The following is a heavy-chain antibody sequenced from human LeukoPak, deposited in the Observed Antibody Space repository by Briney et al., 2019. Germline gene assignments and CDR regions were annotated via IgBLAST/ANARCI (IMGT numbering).Heavy chain of an antibody. Sequence: ASVKVSCKASGYTFTTYGSNWGRQAPGQGLQWMGWISSYSGHTNYVENLRGRVTIPPDSHPRTVYMELRSLKSDDAAVYYCARDYDDTSRCFGYWGQGTLVTVSS. CDR3: ARDYDDTSRCFGY. V-gene: IGHV1-18*01. J-gene: IGHJ4*02. CDR1: GYTFTTYG. CDR2: ISSYSGHT. D-gene: IGHD4-23*01.